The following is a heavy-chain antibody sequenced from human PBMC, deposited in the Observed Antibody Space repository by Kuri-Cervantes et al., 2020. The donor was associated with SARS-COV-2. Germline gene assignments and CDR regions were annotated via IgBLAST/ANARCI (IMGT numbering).Heavy chain of an antibody. D-gene: IGHD3-10*01. Sequence: GGSPRLLCAASGFNFSCFAMSWVRQAPGKGLEWVSAISGSGGSTYYADSVKGRFTISRDNSKNTLYLQMNSLRAEDTGVYYCAKDITYSYGSGSYTDYWGQGTLVTVSS. CDR3: AKDITYSYGSGSYTDY. CDR2: ISGSGGST. CDR1: GFNFSCFA. J-gene: IGHJ4*02. V-gene: IGHV3-23*01.